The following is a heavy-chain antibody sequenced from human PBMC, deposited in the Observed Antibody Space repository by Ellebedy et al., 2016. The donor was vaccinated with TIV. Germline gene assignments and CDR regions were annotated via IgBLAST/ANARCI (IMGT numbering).Heavy chain of an antibody. CDR1: GFTFSSYA. J-gene: IGHJ4*02. V-gene: IGHV3-23*01. Sequence: PGGSLRLSCAASGFTFSSYAMSWVRPAPGKGLEWVSTTSGGGFSTYYADSVRGRFTISRDNYKDTVFLQMNSLRAEDTAVYYCARTFYYDSSDYSYFDYWGQGTLVTVSS. D-gene: IGHD3-22*01. CDR3: ARTFYYDSSDYSYFDY. CDR2: TSGGGFST.